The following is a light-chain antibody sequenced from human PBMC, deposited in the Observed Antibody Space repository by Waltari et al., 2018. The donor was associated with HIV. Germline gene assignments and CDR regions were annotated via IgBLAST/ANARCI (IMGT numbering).Light chain of an antibody. CDR3: QQRSNWPLT. CDR1: QSVSSY. J-gene: IGKJ4*01. Sequence: EIVLTQSPATLSLSPGERATLSCRASQSVSSYLAWYQQKPGQAPKLLIYDASNRATGIPARFSVSGSGTVFTLTISSLEPEDFAVYYCQQRSNWPLTFGGGTKVEIK. V-gene: IGKV3-11*01. CDR2: DAS.